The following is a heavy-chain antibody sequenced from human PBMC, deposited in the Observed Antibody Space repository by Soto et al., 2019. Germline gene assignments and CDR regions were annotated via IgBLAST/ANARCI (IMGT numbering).Heavy chain of an antibody. J-gene: IGHJ3*02. CDR1: GFTFTSSA. CDR3: AAALVGGHGSIDAFDI. Sequence: SVKVSCKASGFTFTSSAVQWVRQARGQRLEWIGWIVVGSGNTNYAQKFQERVTITRDMSTSTAYMELSSLRSEDTAVYYCAAALVGGHGSIDAFDIWGQGTMVTVSS. V-gene: IGHV1-58*01. D-gene: IGHD5-12*01. CDR2: IVVGSGNT.